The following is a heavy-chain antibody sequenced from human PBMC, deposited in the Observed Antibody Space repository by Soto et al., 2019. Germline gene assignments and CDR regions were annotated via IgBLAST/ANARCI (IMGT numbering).Heavy chain of an antibody. V-gene: IGHV4-34*01. Sequence: SETLSLTCAVYGGSFSGYYWSWIRQPPGKGLEWIGEINHSGSTNYNPSLKSRVTISVDTSKNQFSLKLSSVTAADTAVYYCARVRGLLWFGELSTKAFDYWGQGTLVTVSS. J-gene: IGHJ4*02. CDR2: INHSGST. D-gene: IGHD3-10*01. CDR3: ARVRGLLWFGELSTKAFDY. CDR1: GGSFSGYY.